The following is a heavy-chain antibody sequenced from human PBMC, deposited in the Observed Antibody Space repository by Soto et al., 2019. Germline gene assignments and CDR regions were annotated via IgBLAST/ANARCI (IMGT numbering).Heavy chain of an antibody. CDR3: ARHPILEWLLYWGHDAFDI. J-gene: IGHJ3*02. D-gene: IGHD3-3*01. Sequence: PSETLSLTCTVSGGSISSGGYYWSWIRQHPGKGLEWIGSIYYSGSTYYNPSLKSRVTISVDTSKNQFSLKLSSVTAADTAVYYCARHPILEWLLYWGHDAFDIWGQGTMVTVSS. CDR2: IYYSGST. V-gene: IGHV4-39*01. CDR1: GGSISSGGYY.